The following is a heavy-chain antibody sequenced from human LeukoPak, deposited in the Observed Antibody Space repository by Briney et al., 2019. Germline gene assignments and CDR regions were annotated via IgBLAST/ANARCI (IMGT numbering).Heavy chain of an antibody. D-gene: IGHD3-22*01. J-gene: IGHJ6*03. CDR3: ARDHYYYDSSGYYGDYYYYYYMDV. Sequence: ASVKVSCKASGYTFTGYYMHWVRQAPGQGLEWMGWINPNSGGTNYAQKFQGRVTTTRDTSISTAYMELSRLRSDDTAVYYCARDHYYYDSSGYYGDYYYYYYMDVWGKGTTVTVSS. V-gene: IGHV1-2*02. CDR2: INPNSGGT. CDR1: GYTFTGYY.